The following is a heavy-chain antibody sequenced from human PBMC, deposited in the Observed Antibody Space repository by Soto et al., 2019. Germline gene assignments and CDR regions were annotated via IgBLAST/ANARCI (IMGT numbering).Heavy chain of an antibody. CDR1: GFTFGDSA. D-gene: IGHD2-21*01. CDR3: YTKVDCATSRPSQLYGMAV. V-gene: IGHV3-73*01. J-gene: IGHJ6*02. Sequence: GSQGVSCPAAGFTFGDSAIHRIPQASGKGLEGVVRIRSEANNYATEYAESMKGRLTISRDDSNNTAYLQLNSLKSGDTAVYFCYTKVDCATSRPSQLYGMAVWGHGTKVTVSS. CDR2: IRSEANNYAT.